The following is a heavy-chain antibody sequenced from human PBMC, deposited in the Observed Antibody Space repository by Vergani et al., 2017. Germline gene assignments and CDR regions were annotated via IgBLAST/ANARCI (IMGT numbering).Heavy chain of an antibody. CDR3: ARGGLGTRTPLDY. CDR1: GFTFSSYG. J-gene: IGHJ4*02. V-gene: IGHV3-30*02. D-gene: IGHD5-12*01. Sequence: QVQLVESGGGVVQSGGSLRLSCAASGFTFSSYGMHWVRQAPGKGLEWVTFRRYDGSNKEYADSVKGRFTISGDNSKNTLYLQMNSLRAEDTAVYYCARGGLGTRTPLDYWGQGTLVTVSS. CDR2: RRYDGSNK.